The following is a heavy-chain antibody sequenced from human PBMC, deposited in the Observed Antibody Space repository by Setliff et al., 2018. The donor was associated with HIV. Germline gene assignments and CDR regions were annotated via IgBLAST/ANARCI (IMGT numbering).Heavy chain of an antibody. D-gene: IGHD3-10*01. CDR2: IRSDGSNK. CDR1: GFTFSDYY. Sequence: PGGSLRLSCAASGFTFSDYYMSWVRQAPGKGLEWVASIRSDGSNKYYADSVKGRFTISRDNAKNSMYLQMNSLRVEDTATYYCARARGSVGYYGSGTMYHMDVWGKGTTVTVSS. V-gene: IGHV3-11*01. J-gene: IGHJ6*03. CDR3: ARARGSVGYYGSGTMYHMDV.